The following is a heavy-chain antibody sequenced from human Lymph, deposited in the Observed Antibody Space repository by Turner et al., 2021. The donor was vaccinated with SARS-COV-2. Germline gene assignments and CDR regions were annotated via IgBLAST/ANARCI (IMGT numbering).Heavy chain of an antibody. J-gene: IGHJ6*02. Sequence: EVQLVESGGGLVQPGGARRLSCAASGFPFSSYSMNWVRQAPGKGLEWVSYISISSSTIYYADSVKGRFTISRDNAKNSLYLQMNSLRDEDTAVYYCARDRGGYGAYYYGMDVWGQGTTVTVS. CDR2: ISISSSTI. CDR1: GFPFSSYS. CDR3: ARDRGGYGAYYYGMDV. V-gene: IGHV3-48*02. D-gene: IGHD2-15*01.